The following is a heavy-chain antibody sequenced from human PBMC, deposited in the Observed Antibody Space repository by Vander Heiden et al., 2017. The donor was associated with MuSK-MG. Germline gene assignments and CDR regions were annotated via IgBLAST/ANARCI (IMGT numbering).Heavy chain of an antibody. CDR1: GGSFSGYY. J-gene: IGHJ4*02. D-gene: IGHD6-13*01. Sequence: QVQLQQWGAGLLKPSETLSLTCAVYGGSFSGYYWSWIRQPPGKGLEWIGESNHSGSTNYNPSLKSRVTISVDTSKNQFSLKLSSVTAADTAVYYCARGSSWYFDYWGQGTLVTVSS. CDR2: SNHSGST. V-gene: IGHV4-34*01. CDR3: ARGSSWYFDY.